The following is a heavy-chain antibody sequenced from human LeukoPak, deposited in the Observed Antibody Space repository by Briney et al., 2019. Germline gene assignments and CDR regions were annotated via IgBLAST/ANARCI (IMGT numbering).Heavy chain of an antibody. V-gene: IGHV3-23*01. Sequence: GGSLRLSCAASGFTFSSYAMSWVRQAPGKGLEWVSAISGSGGSTYYADSVKGRFTISRDNSKNTLYLQMNSLRAEDTAVYYCAKAFVVVPAAPSDYWGQGTLVTVSS. J-gene: IGHJ4*02. CDR2: ISGSGGST. D-gene: IGHD2-2*01. CDR3: AKAFVVVPAAPSDY. CDR1: GFTFSSYA.